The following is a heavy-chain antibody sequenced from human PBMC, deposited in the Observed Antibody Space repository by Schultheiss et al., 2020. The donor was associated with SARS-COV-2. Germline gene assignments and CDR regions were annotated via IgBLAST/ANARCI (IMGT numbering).Heavy chain of an antibody. J-gene: IGHJ4*02. Sequence: GGSLRLSCAASGFSFRSFAMHWVRQAPGKGLEWVSSISSSSSYIYYADSVKGRFTISRDNAKNSLYLQMNSLRAEDTAVYYCARIPGVYDFWSGYFVWGQGTLVTVSS. D-gene: IGHD3-3*01. CDR1: GFSFRSFA. V-gene: IGHV3-21*01. CDR3: ARIPGVYDFWSGYFV. CDR2: ISSSSSYI.